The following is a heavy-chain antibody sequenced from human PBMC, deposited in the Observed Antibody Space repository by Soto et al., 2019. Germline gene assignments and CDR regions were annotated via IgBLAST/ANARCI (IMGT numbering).Heavy chain of an antibody. CDR3: ARGAKNIYAMDV. V-gene: IGHV3-74*01. J-gene: IGHJ6*02. CDR1: GFAFSTYW. CDR2: IKFDGSIT. Sequence: EVQLVESGGGLVQPGGSLRLSCAASGFAFSTYWMHWVRQAPGKGLLWVARIKFDGSITYSADSVKGRFTISRDDAKNTLYLQMNGLRVDDTAVYYCARGAKNIYAMDVWGQGTTVTVSS.